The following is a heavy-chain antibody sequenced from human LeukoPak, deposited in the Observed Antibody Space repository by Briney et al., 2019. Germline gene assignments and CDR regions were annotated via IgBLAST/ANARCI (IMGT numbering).Heavy chain of an antibody. CDR3: ARWVPNGSSSRWFDP. CDR2: IYYSGST. J-gene: IGHJ5*02. Sequence: SETLSLTCTVSGGSISNYYWSWIRQPPGKGLEWIGFIYYSGSTNCNPSLKSRVTISVDTSKNQFSLKLNSVTAADTAVYHCARWVPNGSSSRWFDPWGQGTLVTVSS. D-gene: IGHD6-6*01. CDR1: GGSISNYY. V-gene: IGHV4-59*01.